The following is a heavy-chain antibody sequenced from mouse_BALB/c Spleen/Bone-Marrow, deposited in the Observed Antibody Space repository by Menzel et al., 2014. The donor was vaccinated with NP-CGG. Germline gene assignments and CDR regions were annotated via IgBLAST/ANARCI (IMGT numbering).Heavy chain of an antibody. J-gene: IGHJ1*01. CDR2: IRNKANGYTT. Sequence: EVQGVESGGGLVQPGGSLRLSCATSGFTFTDYYMSWVRQPPGKELEWLGFIRNKANGYTTEYSASVKGRFTISRDNSKSILYLQMNTLSAEDSATYYCARDRLLAFYLYFDDWGAGTTVTVSS. D-gene: IGHD1-1*01. CDR1: GFTFTDYY. CDR3: ARDRLLAFYLYFDD. V-gene: IGHV7-3*02.